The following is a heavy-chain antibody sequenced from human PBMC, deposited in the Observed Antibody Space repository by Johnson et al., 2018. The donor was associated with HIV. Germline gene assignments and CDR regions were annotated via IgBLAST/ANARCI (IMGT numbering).Heavy chain of an antibody. V-gene: IGHV3-30*02. CDR2: IRYDGSNK. J-gene: IGHJ3*02. CDR3: AKDKSGRYYDSSGYSLDDAFDI. D-gene: IGHD3-22*01. CDR1: GFTFSSYG. Sequence: VQLVESGGGLVQPGGSLRLSCAVSGFTFSSYGMHWVRQAPGKGLEWVAFIRYDGSNKYYADSVKGRFTLSRDNSKNTLYLQMNSLRAEDTALYYCAKDKSGRYYDSSGYSLDDAFDIWGQGTMVTVSS.